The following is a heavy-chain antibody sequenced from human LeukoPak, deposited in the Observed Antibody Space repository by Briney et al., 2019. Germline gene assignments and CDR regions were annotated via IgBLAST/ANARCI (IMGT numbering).Heavy chain of an antibody. D-gene: IGHD1-26*01. V-gene: IGHV1-8*01. Sequence: AASVKVSCKASGYTFTSYDINWVRQATGQGLEWMGWMNPNSGNTGYAQKFQGRVTMTRNTSISTAYMELSSLRSEDTAVYYCARGSLGGATILYYFDYWGQGTLVTVSS. CDR1: GYTFTSYD. J-gene: IGHJ4*02. CDR3: ARGSLGGATILYYFDY. CDR2: MNPNSGNT.